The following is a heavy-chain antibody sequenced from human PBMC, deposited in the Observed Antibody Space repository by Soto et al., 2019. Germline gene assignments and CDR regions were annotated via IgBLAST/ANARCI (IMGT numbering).Heavy chain of an antibody. V-gene: IGHV3-30*18. J-gene: IGHJ6*01. CDR1: GFTLSTYG. Sequence: QVQLVESGGGVVQPGMSLRLSCAASGFTLSTYGMHWVRQAPGKGLEWVALISRDGSASYYADSVKGLFIISRDTSNNTLYIQMNGLRTEETAVYYCAKYSSSSHYYYSYGMDVWGQGTTVTVSS. D-gene: IGHD6-6*01. CDR3: AKYSSSSHYYYSYGMDV. CDR2: ISRDGSAS.